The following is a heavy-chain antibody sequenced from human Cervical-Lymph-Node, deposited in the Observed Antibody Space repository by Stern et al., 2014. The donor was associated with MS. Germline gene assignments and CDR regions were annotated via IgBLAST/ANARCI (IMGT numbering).Heavy chain of an antibody. Sequence: EVQLVESGGGLVQPGRSLRLSCGAAGFAFDDYAMHWVRQAPGKGLEWVSGISWSDTKIGDADSVKGRFTISRDNAKNSLFLQMNNLRAEDTALYYCATANYEFGYYGMDVWGQGTAVTVS. CDR1: GFAFDDYA. J-gene: IGHJ6*02. D-gene: IGHD3-3*01. CDR2: ISWSDTKI. V-gene: IGHV3-9*01. CDR3: ATANYEFGYYGMDV.